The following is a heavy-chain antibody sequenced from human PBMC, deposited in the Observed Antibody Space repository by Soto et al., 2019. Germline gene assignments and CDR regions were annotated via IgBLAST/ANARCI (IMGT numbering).Heavy chain of an antibody. CDR2: VNHSGST. D-gene: IGHD3-9*01. J-gene: IGHJ5*02. Sequence: SETLSLTCAVDGGSFRGYYGSWIRQPPGKGLEWIGEVNHSGSTNYNPSLKSRVTISVDTSKNQFSLKLSSVTAADTAVYYCARGWSGLVIIRFDPWGQGTLVTVSS. V-gene: IGHV4-34*01. CDR3: ARGWSGLVIIRFDP. CDR1: GGSFRGYY.